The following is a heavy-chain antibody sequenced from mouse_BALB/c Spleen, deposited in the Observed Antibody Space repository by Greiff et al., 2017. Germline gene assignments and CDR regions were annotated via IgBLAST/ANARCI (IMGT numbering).Heavy chain of an antibody. D-gene: IGHD2-2*01. Sequence: EVQLVESGGGLVQPGGSRKLSCAASGFTFSSFGMHWVRQAPEKGLEWVAYISSGSSTIYYADTVKGRFTISRDNPKNTLFLQMTSLRSEDTAMYYCARSRGYDESYFDYWGQGTTLTVSS. V-gene: IGHV5-17*02. CDR1: GFTFSSFG. CDR2: ISSGSSTI. J-gene: IGHJ2*01. CDR3: ARSRGYDESYFDY.